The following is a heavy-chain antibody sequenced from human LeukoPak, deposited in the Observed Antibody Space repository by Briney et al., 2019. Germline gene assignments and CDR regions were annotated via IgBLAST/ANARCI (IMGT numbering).Heavy chain of an antibody. D-gene: IGHD2-15*01. CDR1: GFTFGDYA. CDR3: TRVLELGYCSGGSCYPLPYHPN. CDR2: IRSKAYGGTT. J-gene: IGHJ4*02. V-gene: IGHV3-49*03. Sequence: SLRLSCTASGFTFGDYAMSWFRQAPGKGLEWVGFIRSKAYGGTTEYAASVKGRFTISRDDSKSIAYLQMNSLKTEDTAVYYCTRVLELGYCSGGSCYPLPYHPNWGQGTLVTVSS.